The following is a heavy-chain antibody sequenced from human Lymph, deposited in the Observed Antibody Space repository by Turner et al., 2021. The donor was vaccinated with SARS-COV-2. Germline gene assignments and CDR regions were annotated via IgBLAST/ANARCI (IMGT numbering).Heavy chain of an antibody. J-gene: IGHJ4*02. V-gene: IGHV3-23*01. Sequence: EVQLLESGGGLVQPGGSLRRSCAASGFTFSSYAMSWVRQAPGKGLELVSAISGSGGDTYYADSVKGRFTISRDNSKNTLYLQMNSLRAEDTAVYYCAKGVRGAMIVVVIPYFDYWGQGTLVTVSS. D-gene: IGHD3-22*01. CDR3: AKGVRGAMIVVVIPYFDY. CDR1: GFTFSSYA. CDR2: ISGSGGDT.